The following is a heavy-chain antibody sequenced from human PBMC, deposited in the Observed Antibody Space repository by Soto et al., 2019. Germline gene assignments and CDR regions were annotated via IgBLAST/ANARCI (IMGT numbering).Heavy chain of an antibody. J-gene: IGHJ6*02. CDR3: ARDQGSIFESKHYYYGMDV. V-gene: IGHV1-2*04. Sequence: GASVKVSCKASGYTFTGYYMHWVRQAPGQGLEWMGWINPNSGGTNYAQKFQGWVTMTRDTSISTAYMELSRLRSDDTAVYYCARDQGSIFESKHYYYGMDVWGQGTTVTVSS. D-gene: IGHD3-3*01. CDR2: INPNSGGT. CDR1: GYTFTGYY.